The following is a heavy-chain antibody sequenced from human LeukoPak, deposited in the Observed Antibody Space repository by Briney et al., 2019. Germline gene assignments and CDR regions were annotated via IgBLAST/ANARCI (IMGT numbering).Heavy chain of an antibody. CDR2: ISNTGAT. V-gene: IGHV4-59*01. D-gene: IGHD1-26*01. CDR1: GVSITSYF. J-gene: IGHJ6*02. Sequence: PSETLSLTCAVSGVSITSYFWSWIRQPPGKGLEWVGYISNTGATTYNPSLKSRVTISVDTSMNQVSLNLGSVTAADTAVYYCARVTRSGSYYYYYGMDVWGQGTTVTVSS. CDR3: ARVTRSGSYYYYYGMDV.